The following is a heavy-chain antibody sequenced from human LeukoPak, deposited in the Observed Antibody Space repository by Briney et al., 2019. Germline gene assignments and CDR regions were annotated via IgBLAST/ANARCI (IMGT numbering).Heavy chain of an antibody. CDR3: ARVFYDTSGYYYRGLYYFDY. CDR2: MYHNGST. CDR1: GDSISSSSYY. D-gene: IGHD3-22*01. J-gene: IGHJ4*02. Sequence: SETLSFTCTGSGDSISSSSYYWGWIRQPPGKGLEWIGSMYHNGSTYYNPSLKSRVTISVDTSKNQFSLKLSSVTAADTAVYYCARVFYDTSGYYYRGLYYFDYWGQGTLVTVSS. V-gene: IGHV4-39*07.